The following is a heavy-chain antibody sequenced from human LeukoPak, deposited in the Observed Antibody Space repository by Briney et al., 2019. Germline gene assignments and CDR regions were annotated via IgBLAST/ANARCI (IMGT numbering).Heavy chain of an antibody. CDR1: GFTFDDYA. Sequence: GGSLRLSRAASGFTFDDYAMHWVRQAPGRGLEWVSGISWNSGSIGYADSVKGRFTISRDNAKNSLYLQMNSLRVEDTALYYCAKSAISMVRGVVVNWGQGTLVTVSS. D-gene: IGHD3-10*01. J-gene: IGHJ4*02. CDR3: AKSAISMVRGVVVN. V-gene: IGHV3-9*01. CDR2: ISWNSGSI.